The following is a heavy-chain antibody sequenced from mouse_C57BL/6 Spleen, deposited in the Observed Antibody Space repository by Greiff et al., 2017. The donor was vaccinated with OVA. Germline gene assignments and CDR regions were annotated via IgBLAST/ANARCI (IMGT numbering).Heavy chain of an antibody. J-gene: IGHJ1*03. CDR2: INPSSGYT. CDR3: AREIITTVVANWYFDV. Sequence: QVQLQQSGAELAKPGASVKLSCKASGHTFTSYWMHWVKQRPGQGLEWIGYINPSSGYTKYNQKFKDKATLTADKSSSTAYMQLSSLTYEDSAVYYCAREIITTVVANWYFDVWGTGTTVTVSS. CDR1: GHTFTSYW. V-gene: IGHV1-7*01. D-gene: IGHD1-1*01.